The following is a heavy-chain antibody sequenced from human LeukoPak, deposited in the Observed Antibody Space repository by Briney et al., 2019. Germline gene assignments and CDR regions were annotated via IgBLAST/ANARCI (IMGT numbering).Heavy chain of an antibody. CDR1: GFTFSSYG. J-gene: IGHJ4*02. CDR3: AKANSIAAAGFVDY. Sequence: PGGSLRLSCAASGFTFSSYGMSWVRQAPGKGLEWVSAISGSGGSTYYADSVKGRFTISRDNSKNSLYLRMNSLRAEDTALYYCAKANSIAAAGFVDYWGQGTLVTVSS. D-gene: IGHD6-13*01. V-gene: IGHV3-23*01. CDR2: ISGSGGST.